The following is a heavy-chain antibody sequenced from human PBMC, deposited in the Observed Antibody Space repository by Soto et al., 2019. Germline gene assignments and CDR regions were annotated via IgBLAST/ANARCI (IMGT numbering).Heavy chain of an antibody. CDR1: GFTFSSYG. J-gene: IGHJ4*02. CDR3: AKDARDQTYFDLWSGYLA. Sequence: QVQLVESGGGVVQPGRSLRLSCAASGFTFSSYGMHWVRQAPGKGLEWVAVISYDGSNKYYADSVKGRFTISRDNSKNTLYLLMNSLRPEDAAVYYCAKDARDQTYFDLWSGYLAWGQGTLVTVSS. D-gene: IGHD3-3*01. V-gene: IGHV3-30*18. CDR2: ISYDGSNK.